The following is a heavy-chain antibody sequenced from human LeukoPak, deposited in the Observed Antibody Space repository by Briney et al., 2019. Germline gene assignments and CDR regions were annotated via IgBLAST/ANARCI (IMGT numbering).Heavy chain of an antibody. V-gene: IGHV4-39*01. Sequence: SETLSLTCTVSGGSISGSRYYWGWLRQPPGKGLEWIGSIYYSGNTYYSPSLKSRVTMSVDTSKNQFSLKLTSVPAADTAVYYCARPTTFYYYYMDVWGKGTTVTVSS. CDR1: GGSISGSRYY. J-gene: IGHJ6*03. CDR3: ARPTTFYYYYMDV. D-gene: IGHD4-17*01. CDR2: IYYSGNT.